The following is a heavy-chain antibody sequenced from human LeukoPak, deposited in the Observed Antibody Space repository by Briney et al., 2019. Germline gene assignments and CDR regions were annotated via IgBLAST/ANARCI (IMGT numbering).Heavy chain of an antibody. CDR2: FDPEDGET. CDR3: ARDAEPVKTYYDFWSGYPFDY. D-gene: IGHD3-3*01. CDR1: GYTLTELS. V-gene: IGHV1-24*01. J-gene: IGHJ4*02. Sequence: ASVKVSCKVSGYTLTELSMHWVRQAPGKGLEWMGGFDPEDGETIYAQKFQGRVTMTEDTSTDTAYMELSSLRSEDTAVYYCARDAEPVKTYYDFWSGYPFDYWGQGTLVTVSS.